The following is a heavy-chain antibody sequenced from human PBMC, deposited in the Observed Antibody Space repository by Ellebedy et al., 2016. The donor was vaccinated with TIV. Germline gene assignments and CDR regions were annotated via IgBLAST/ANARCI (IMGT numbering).Heavy chain of an antibody. D-gene: IGHD3-10*01. Sequence: PGGSLRLSCAASGFTFSSYSMNWVRQAPGKGLEWVAVIWYDGSNKYYADSVKGRFTISRDNSKNTLYLQMNSLRAEDTAVYYCAKDQYYYGSGSYSYYGMDVWGQGTTVTVSS. CDR1: GFTFSSYS. V-gene: IGHV3-33*06. J-gene: IGHJ6*02. CDR2: IWYDGSNK. CDR3: AKDQYYYGSGSYSYYGMDV.